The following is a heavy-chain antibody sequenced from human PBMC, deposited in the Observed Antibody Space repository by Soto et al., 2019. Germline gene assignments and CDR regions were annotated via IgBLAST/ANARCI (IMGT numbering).Heavy chain of an antibody. CDR3: AREYSSSWYFYYYYYYMDV. CDR1: GFTFSSYS. CDR2: ISSSSSTI. Sequence: GGSLRLSCAASGFTFSSYSMNWVRQAPGKGLEWVSYISSSSSTIYYADSVKGRFTISRDNAKNSLYLQMNSLRAEDTAVYYCAREYSSSWYFYYYYYYMDVWGKGTTVTVSS. V-gene: IGHV3-48*01. D-gene: IGHD6-13*01. J-gene: IGHJ6*03.